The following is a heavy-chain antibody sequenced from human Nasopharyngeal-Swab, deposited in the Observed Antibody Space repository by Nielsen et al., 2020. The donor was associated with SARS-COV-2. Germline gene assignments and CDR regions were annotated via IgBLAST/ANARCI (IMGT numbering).Heavy chain of an antibody. Sequence: SGPTLVKPTQTLTLTCTFSVFSLSTSGMCVSWIRQPPGKALEWLALIDWDDDKYYSTSLKTRLTISKDTSKNQVVLTMTNMDPVDTATYYCARMPVQLERPGDYYYYGMDVWGQGTTVTVSS. J-gene: IGHJ6*02. CDR1: VFSLSTSGMC. V-gene: IGHV2-70*01. D-gene: IGHD1-1*01. CDR2: IDWDDDK. CDR3: ARMPVQLERPGDYYYYGMDV.